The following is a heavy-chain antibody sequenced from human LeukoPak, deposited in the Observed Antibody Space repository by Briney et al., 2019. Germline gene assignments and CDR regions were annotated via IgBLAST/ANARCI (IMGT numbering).Heavy chain of an antibody. J-gene: IGHJ4*02. CDR2: ISAYNGNT. CDR3: ARDRPSSWTIPPDY. Sequence: GASVKVSCKASGYTFTSYGISWVQQAPGQGLEWMGWISAYNGNTNYAQKLQGRVTMTTDTSTSTAYMELRSLRSDDTAVYYCARDRPSSWTIPPDYWGQGTLVTVSS. V-gene: IGHV1-18*01. CDR1: GYTFTSYG. D-gene: IGHD6-13*01.